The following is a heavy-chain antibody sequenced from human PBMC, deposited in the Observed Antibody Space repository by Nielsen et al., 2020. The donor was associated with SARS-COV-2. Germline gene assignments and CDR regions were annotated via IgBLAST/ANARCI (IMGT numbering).Heavy chain of an antibody. CDR2: IKSKTDGGTT. J-gene: IGHJ4*02. Sequence: GGSLRLSCAASGFTFSNAWMSWVRQAPGKGLEWVGRIKSKTDGGTTDYAAPVKGRFTISRDDSKNTLYLQMNSLKTEDTAVYYCATSVVTAIPAFDYWGQGTLVTVSS. CDR1: GFTFSNAW. CDR3: ATSVVTAIPAFDY. V-gene: IGHV3-15*01. D-gene: IGHD2-21*02.